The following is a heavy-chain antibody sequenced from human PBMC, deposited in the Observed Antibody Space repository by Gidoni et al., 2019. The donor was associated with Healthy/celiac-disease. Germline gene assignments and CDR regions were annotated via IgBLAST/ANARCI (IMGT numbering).Heavy chain of an antibody. J-gene: IGHJ4*02. Sequence: EVQLVESGGGLVQPGRSLRLSCAASGFPFADYAMHWVRQAPGKGLEWVSGISWNSGSIGYADSVKGRFTISRDNAKNSLYLQMNSLRAEDTALYYCAKQGGPVFGVVISYYFDYWGQGTLVTVSS. D-gene: IGHD3-3*01. CDR3: AKQGGPVFGVVISYYFDY. CDR2: ISWNSGSI. V-gene: IGHV3-9*01. CDR1: GFPFADYA.